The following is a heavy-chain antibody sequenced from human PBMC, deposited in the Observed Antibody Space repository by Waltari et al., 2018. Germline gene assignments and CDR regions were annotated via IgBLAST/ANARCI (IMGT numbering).Heavy chain of an antibody. D-gene: IGHD2-15*01. CDR3: ATTTSAYCSGGSCHDAFDI. CDR2: INRSGST. J-gene: IGHJ3*02. CDR1: GGSFSGYY. Sequence: QVQLQQWGAGLLKPSETLSLTCAVYGGSFSGYYWSWIRQPPGKGLEWIGEINRSGSTTYNPSLRSRVTISVDTSKNQFSLKLSSVTAADTAVYYCATTTSAYCSGGSCHDAFDIWGQGTMVTVSS. V-gene: IGHV4-34*01.